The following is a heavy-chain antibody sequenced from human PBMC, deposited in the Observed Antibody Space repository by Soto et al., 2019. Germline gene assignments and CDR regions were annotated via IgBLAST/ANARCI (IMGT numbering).Heavy chain of an antibody. J-gene: IGHJ4*02. V-gene: IGHV4-34*01. CDR1: GGSFSGYY. CDR3: ARDVGDGYNYWYFDY. D-gene: IGHD5-12*01. CDR2: INHSGST. Sequence: SETLSLTCAVYGGSFSGYYWSWIRQPPGKGLEWIGEINHSGSTNYNPSLKSRDTISVDTSKNQFSLKLSSVTAADTAVYYCARDVGDGYNYWYFDYWGQGTLVT.